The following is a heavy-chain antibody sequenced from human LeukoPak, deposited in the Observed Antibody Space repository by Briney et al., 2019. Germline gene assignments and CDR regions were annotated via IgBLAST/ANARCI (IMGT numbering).Heavy chain of an antibody. CDR2: ISYDGSNK. Sequence: GGSLRLSCAASGFTFSSYAMHWVRQAPGKGLEWVAVISYDGSNKYYADSVKGRFTISRDNSKNTLYLQMNSLRAEDTAVYYCARGRPAVAEFDYWGQGTLVTVS. J-gene: IGHJ4*02. CDR3: ARGRPAVAEFDY. V-gene: IGHV3-30-3*01. CDR1: GFTFSSYA. D-gene: IGHD6-19*01.